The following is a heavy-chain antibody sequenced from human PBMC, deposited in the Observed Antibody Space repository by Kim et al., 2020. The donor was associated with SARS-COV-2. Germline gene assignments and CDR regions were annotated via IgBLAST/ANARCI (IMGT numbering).Heavy chain of an antibody. Sequence: GGSLRLSCAASGFTFSSYWMSWVRQAPGKGLEWVANIKQDGSEKYYVDSVKGRFTISRDNAKNSLYLQMNSLRAEDTAVYYCARDDYGGNRMPYYYYGMDVWGQGTTVTVSS. CDR3: ARDDYGGNRMPYYYYGMDV. CDR1: GFTFSSYW. CDR2: IKQDGSEK. V-gene: IGHV3-7*05. J-gene: IGHJ6*02. D-gene: IGHD4-17*01.